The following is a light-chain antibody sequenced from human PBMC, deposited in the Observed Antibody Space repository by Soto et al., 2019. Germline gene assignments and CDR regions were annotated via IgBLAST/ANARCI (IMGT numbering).Light chain of an antibody. V-gene: IGKV1-39*01. CDR2: AAS. CDR3: QQYYSYPWT. CDR1: QSITTY. J-gene: IGKJ1*01. Sequence: DIQITQSPSSLSASVVDRVTITCRASQSITTYLNWYRQKPGKAPKLLIYAASTLQSGVPSRFSGSGSGTDFTLTISCLQSEDFATYYCQQYYSYPWTFGQGTKVDIK.